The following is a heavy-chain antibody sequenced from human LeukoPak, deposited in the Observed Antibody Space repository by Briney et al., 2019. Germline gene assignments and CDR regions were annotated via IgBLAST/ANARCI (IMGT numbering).Heavy chain of an antibody. J-gene: IGHJ4*02. V-gene: IGHV3-74*01. CDR1: GFTFSTYW. CDR3: ARVSRGNYYFDY. Sequence: GGALRLSCAASGFTFSTYWMHWVRQAPGKGLVWVSRINTDGSRTDSVEGRFTISRDNAKNTLYLQMNSLRAEDTAVYYCARVSRGNYYFDYWGPGTLVTVSS. CDR2: INTDGSRT.